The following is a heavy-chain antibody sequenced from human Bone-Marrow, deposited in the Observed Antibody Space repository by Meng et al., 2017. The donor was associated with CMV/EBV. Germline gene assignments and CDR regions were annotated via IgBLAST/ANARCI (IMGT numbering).Heavy chain of an antibody. Sequence: TFSSYWMSWVRQAPGKGLEWIGSIYYSVSTYYNPSLKSRVTISVDTSKNQFSLKVSSVSAAGTAVYYCATVLWVVEMATISLGEYYFDFWGQGTLVTVSS. D-gene: IGHD5-24*01. CDR1: TFSSYW. J-gene: IGHJ4*02. CDR2: IYYSVST. CDR3: ATVLWVVEMATISLGEYYFDF. V-gene: IGHV4-39*07.